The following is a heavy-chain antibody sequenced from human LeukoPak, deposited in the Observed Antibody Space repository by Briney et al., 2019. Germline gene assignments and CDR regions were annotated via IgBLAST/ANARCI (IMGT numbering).Heavy chain of an antibody. CDR3: VNSGPYYYGSGSYYPNWFDP. J-gene: IGHJ5*02. CDR2: ISSNGGST. CDR1: GFTFSSYA. V-gene: IGHV3-64D*06. D-gene: IGHD3-10*01. Sequence: QPGGSLRLSCSASGFTFSSYAMHWVRQAPGKGLEYVSAISSNGGSTYYADSVKGRFTISRDNSKNTLYLQMSSLRAEDTAVYYCVNSGPYYYGSGSYYPNWFDPWGQGTLVTVSS.